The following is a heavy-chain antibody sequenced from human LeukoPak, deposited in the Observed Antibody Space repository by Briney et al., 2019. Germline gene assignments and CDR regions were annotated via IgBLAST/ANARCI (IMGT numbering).Heavy chain of an antibody. CDR1: GGSISDNY. Sequence: SETLSLTCTVSGGSISDNYWSWIRQPPGKGLEWIGYAYYSGHTNYNSSLKSRVTMSLDTSKSQFSLRLSSVTAADTAVYFCAREYYDFWSGYYTNYNWFDPWGQGTLVTVSS. D-gene: IGHD3-3*01. CDR2: AYYSGHT. J-gene: IGHJ5*02. CDR3: AREYYDFWSGYYTNYNWFDP. V-gene: IGHV4-59*12.